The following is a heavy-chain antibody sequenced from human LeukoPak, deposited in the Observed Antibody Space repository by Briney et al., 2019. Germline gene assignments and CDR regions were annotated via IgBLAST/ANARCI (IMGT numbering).Heavy chain of an antibody. V-gene: IGHV3-30*02. CDR1: GFTFSSYG. CDR2: IRYDGSNK. D-gene: IGHD3-10*01. J-gene: IGHJ4*02. Sequence: GGSLRLSCAASGFTFSSYGMHWVRQAPGKGLEWVAFIRYDGSNKYYADSVKGRFTISRDNAKNSLYLQMNSLRAEDTAVYYCAKQIKWFGGPPAGSSDYWGQGTLVTVSS. CDR3: AKQIKWFGGPPAGSSDY.